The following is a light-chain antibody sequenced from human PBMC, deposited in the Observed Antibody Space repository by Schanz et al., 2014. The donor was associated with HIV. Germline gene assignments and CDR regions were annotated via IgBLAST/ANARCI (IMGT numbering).Light chain of an antibody. CDR2: GAS. CDR3: QHYNNWPPWT. Sequence: EIVLTQSPGTLSLSPGERATLSCRASQSVTSTYLAWYQQKPGQAPRLLLYGASTRATGVPARFSGSGSGTDFTLTISNLQSEDFALYYCQHYNNWPPWTFGQGTKVEIK. V-gene: IGKV3-15*01. CDR1: QSVTSTY. J-gene: IGKJ1*01.